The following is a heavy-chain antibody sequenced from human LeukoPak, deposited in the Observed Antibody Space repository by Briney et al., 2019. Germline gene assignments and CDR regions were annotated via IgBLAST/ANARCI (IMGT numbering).Heavy chain of an antibody. CDR2: IYYSGST. CDR1: GFTFSSYA. Sequence: GSLRLSCAASGFTFSSYAMSWVRQPPGKGLEWIGSIYYSGSTYYNPSLKSRVTISVDTSKNQFSLKLSSVTTADTAVYYCARVNRITMVRGATPPYYYYYMDVWGKGTTVTVSS. D-gene: IGHD3-10*01. CDR3: ARVNRITMVRGATPPYYYYYMDV. J-gene: IGHJ6*03. V-gene: IGHV4-39*01.